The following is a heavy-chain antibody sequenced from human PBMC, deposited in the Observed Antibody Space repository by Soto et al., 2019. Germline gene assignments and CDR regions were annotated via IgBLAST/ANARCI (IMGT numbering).Heavy chain of an antibody. Sequence: GAPVKVSCKATGYTFTGYYIHWVRQAPGQGLEWMGWINPKSGGTYYVQKYQGRVTMTRDTSMSSAYMELSRLRVDDTATYYCARGNSGDDDEFDYWGQGTPVTAPQ. CDR1: GYTFTGYY. V-gene: IGHV1-2*02. J-gene: IGHJ4*02. CDR3: ARGNSGDDDEFDY. CDR2: INPKSGGT. D-gene: IGHD5-12*01.